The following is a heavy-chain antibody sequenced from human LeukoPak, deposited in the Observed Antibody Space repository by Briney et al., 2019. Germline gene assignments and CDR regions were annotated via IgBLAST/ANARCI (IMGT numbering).Heavy chain of an antibody. CDR3: ARLRYLSGGDCCLDY. CDR2: IYYSGST. CDR1: GGSISSYY. Sequence: SETLSLTCTVSGGSISSYYWSWIRQPPGKGLEWIGYIYYSGSTNYNPSLKSRVTISVDTSKNQFSLKLSSVAAADTAVYYCARLRYLSGGDCCLDYWGQGTLVTVSS. D-gene: IGHD2-21*02. V-gene: IGHV4-59*08. J-gene: IGHJ4*02.